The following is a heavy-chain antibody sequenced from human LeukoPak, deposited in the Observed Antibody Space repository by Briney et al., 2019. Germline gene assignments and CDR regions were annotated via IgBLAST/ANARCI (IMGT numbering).Heavy chain of an antibody. CDR2: IYYSGST. CDR3: ARAKYYDIFGGRWFDP. V-gene: IGHV4-59*11. Sequence: SETLSLTCTVSGGSISSHYWSWIRQPPGKGLEWIGYIYYSGSTNYNPSLKSRVTISVDTSKNQFSLKLSSVTAADTAVYYCARAKYYDIFGGRWFDPWGQGTLVTVSS. J-gene: IGHJ5*02. D-gene: IGHD3-9*01. CDR1: GGSISSHY.